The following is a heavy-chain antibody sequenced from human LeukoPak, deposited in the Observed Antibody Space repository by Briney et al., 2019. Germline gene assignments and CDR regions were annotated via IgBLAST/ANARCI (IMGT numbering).Heavy chain of an antibody. CDR2: IHYTGTT. CDR3: ARDRAPSYYYGMDV. Sequence: SETLSLTCIVSGGSINNHYWTWIRQTPGKGLEWIGDIHYTGTTKYNPSLKSRVAISIDTSKNQFSLELSSVTATDTAVYYCARDRAPSYYYGMDVWGQGTTVTVSS. V-gene: IGHV4-59*11. CDR1: GGSINNHY. J-gene: IGHJ6*02.